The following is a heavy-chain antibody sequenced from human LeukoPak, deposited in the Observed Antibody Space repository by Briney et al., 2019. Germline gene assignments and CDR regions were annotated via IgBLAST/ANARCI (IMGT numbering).Heavy chain of an antibody. CDR1: GLTFSSFA. CDR2: ISGSGSTT. D-gene: IGHD3-22*01. CDR3: AKGGRWDYYDSSH. Sequence: GGSLRLSCAASGLTFSSFAMTGVRQAPGKGLEWVSGISGSGSTTYYADSVKGRFTISRDKSKNTLYLQMNSLRVEDTAIYYCAKGGRWDYYDSSHWGQGTMVTVSS. V-gene: IGHV3-23*01. J-gene: IGHJ3*01.